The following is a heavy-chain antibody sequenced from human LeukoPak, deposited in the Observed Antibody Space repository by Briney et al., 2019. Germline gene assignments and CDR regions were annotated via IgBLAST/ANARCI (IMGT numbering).Heavy chain of an antibody. CDR3: ARAKTVFRATSPAAI. CDR2: INPNSGGT. Sequence: ASVKVSCKASGYTFTGYFMHWVRQAPGQGLEWMGWINPNSGGTNYAQNFQGWVTMTRDTSISTAYMELSRLRSDDTAVYYCARAKTVFRATSPAAIWGQGTMVTVSS. V-gene: IGHV1-2*04. D-gene: IGHD4-11*01. CDR1: GYTFTGYF. J-gene: IGHJ3*02.